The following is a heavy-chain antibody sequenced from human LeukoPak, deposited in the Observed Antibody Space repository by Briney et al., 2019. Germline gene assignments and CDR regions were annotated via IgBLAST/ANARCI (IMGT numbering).Heavy chain of an antibody. CDR2: IIPIFGTA. CDR3: ARLGPSSFDY. J-gene: IGHJ4*02. V-gene: IGHV1-69*13. D-gene: IGHD2-2*01. Sequence: ASVKVSCKASRGTFSRYAISWVRQAPGQGLEWMGGIIPIFGTANYAQKFQGRVTITADESTSTAYMELSSLRSEDTAVYYCARLGPSSFDYWGQGTLVTVSS. CDR1: RGTFSRYA.